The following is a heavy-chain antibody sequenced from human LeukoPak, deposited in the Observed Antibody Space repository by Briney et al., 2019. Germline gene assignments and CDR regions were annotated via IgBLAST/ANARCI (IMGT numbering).Heavy chain of an antibody. CDR3: ARSWEL. CDR2: INTDIGGT. Sequence: ASVKVSCKVSGDIFSTYYIRWVRQAPGAGLEWVGWINTDIGGTHSAPKFQGRVSMTTDKSISTAYLELTRLTSDDTAMYYCARSWELWGQGTLVTVSS. D-gene: IGHD3-10*01. V-gene: IGHV1-2*02. J-gene: IGHJ4*02. CDR1: GDIFSTYY.